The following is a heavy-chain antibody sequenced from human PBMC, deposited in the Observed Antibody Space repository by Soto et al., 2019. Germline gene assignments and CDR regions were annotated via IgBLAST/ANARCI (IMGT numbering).Heavy chain of an antibody. CDR3: AKSLLDSSGYYDC. J-gene: IGHJ4*02. V-gene: IGHV3-30*18. CDR2: ISYDGSNK. D-gene: IGHD3-22*01. Sequence: QVQLVESGGGVVQPGRSLRLSCAASGFTFSSYGMHWVRQAPGKGLEWVAVISYDGSNKYYADSVKGRFTISRDNSKNTLYLQMNSLRAEDTAVYYCAKSLLDSSGYYDCWGQGTLVTVSS. CDR1: GFTFSSYG.